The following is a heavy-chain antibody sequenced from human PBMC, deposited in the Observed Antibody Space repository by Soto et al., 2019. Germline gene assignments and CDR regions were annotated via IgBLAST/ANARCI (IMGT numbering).Heavy chain of an antibody. V-gene: IGHV3-23*01. D-gene: IGHD3-9*01. CDR2: ISGSGGST. CDR1: GFTFSSYA. Sequence: EVQLLESGGGLVQPGGSLRLSCAASGFTFSSYAMSWVRQAPGKGLEWVSAISGSGGSTYYADSVKGRFTISRDNSKNTLYLQMNSLRAEDTSVYYYANTPIAYIFTAYLGYFELWGRGTLVTVSS. CDR3: ANTPIAYIFTAYLGYFEL. J-gene: IGHJ2*01.